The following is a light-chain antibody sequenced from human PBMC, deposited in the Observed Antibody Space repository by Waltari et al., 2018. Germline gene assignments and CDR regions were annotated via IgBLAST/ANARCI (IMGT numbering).Light chain of an antibody. V-gene: IGLV4-69*01. Sequence: QLVLTQSPSASASLGASVRLTCTLDSGHSSNIIAWHQQQPAKGPRYLMKVNSDGSHSKGDEIPVRFSGSGSGAERYLTISSVQSEDEADYYCQTGGHGTWVFGGGTKLTVL. CDR3: QTGGHGTWV. J-gene: IGLJ3*02. CDR1: SGHSSNI. CDR2: VNSDGSH.